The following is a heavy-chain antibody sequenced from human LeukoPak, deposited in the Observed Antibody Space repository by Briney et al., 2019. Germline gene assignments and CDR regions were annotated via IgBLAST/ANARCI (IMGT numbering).Heavy chain of an antibody. Sequence: ASVTVSCKVSGYTLTELSMHWVRQAPGKGLEWMGGFNPEDGETIYGQKFQGRVTLTEDTSTGTAYVELSSLRSEDTAVYCCATGIVVVTAEYYFDYWGQGTLVSVSS. CDR1: GYTLTELS. J-gene: IGHJ4*02. CDR3: ATGIVVVTAEYYFDY. V-gene: IGHV1-24*01. D-gene: IGHD2-21*02. CDR2: FNPEDGET.